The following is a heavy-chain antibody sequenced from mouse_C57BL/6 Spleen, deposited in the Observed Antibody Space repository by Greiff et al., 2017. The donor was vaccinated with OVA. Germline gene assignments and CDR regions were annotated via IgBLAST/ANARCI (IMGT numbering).Heavy chain of an antibody. V-gene: IGHV5-4*01. J-gene: IGHJ3*01. CDR3: ARRGYYYDGFAY. D-gene: IGHD2-4*01. Sequence: EVQVVESGGGLVKPGGSLKLSCAASGFTFSSYAMSWVRQTPEKRLEWVATISNGGSYTYYPDNVKDRFTISGDNAKNNLYMQMSHLKSEDTAMYYCARRGYYYDGFAYWGQGTLVTVSA. CDR2: ISNGGSYT. CDR1: GFTFSSYA.